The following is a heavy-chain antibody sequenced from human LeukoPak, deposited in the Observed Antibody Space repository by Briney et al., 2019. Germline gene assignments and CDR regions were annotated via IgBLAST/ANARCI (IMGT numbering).Heavy chain of an antibody. CDR2: IDHRGST. CDR3: APHPDYGENQ. J-gene: IGHJ4*02. V-gene: IGHV4-30-2*01. CDR1: GGSISSGGYY. D-gene: IGHD4-17*01. Sequence: PSQTLSLTCTVSGGSISSGGYYWSWIRQPPGKGLEWIGEIDHRGSTNYNSSLKSRVTISVDTSKNQFSLKLSSVTAADTAVYYCAPHPDYGENQWGQGTLVTVSS.